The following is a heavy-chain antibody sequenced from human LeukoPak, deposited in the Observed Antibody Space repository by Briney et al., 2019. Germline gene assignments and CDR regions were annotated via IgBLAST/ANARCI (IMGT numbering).Heavy chain of an antibody. CDR3: ARLRGWFDP. J-gene: IGHJ5*02. V-gene: IGHV4-34*01. D-gene: IGHD3-10*01. CDR1: GGSFSGYY. CDR2: INHSGST. Sequence: SETLSLTCAVSGGSFSGYYWSWIRQPPGKGLEWIGEINHSGSTNYNPSLKSRVTISVDTSKNQFSLKLSSVTAADTAVYYCARLRGWFDPWGQGTLVTVSS.